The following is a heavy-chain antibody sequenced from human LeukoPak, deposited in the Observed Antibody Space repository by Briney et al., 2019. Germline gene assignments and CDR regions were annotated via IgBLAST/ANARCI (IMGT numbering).Heavy chain of an antibody. D-gene: IGHD5-18*01. CDR2: INPYNGNT. CDR1: GYRFITFG. J-gene: IGHJ4*02. CDR3: ASKKGYSYGYDY. Sequence: ASVKVSCKTSGYRFITFGINWVRQAPGQGLEWMGWINPYNGNTNYAQKLQGRVTMTTDTSTSTAYMELRSLRSDDTAVYYCASKKGYSYGYDYWGQGTLVTVSS. V-gene: IGHV1-18*01.